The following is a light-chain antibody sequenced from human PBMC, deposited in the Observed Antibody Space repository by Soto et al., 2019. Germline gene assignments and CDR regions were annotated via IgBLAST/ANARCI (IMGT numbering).Light chain of an antibody. J-gene: IGLJ1*01. Sequence: QSALTQPRSVSGSPGQSVTISCTGTSSDVGGYNYVPWYQQHPGKAPKLMIYDVSKRPSGVPDRLSGAKSANTASLTSSGLRGEGEADYCCWSYGGGYPDVFGSGTKFNVL. V-gene: IGLV2-11*01. CDR3: WSYGGGYPDV. CDR2: DVS. CDR1: SSDVGGYNY.